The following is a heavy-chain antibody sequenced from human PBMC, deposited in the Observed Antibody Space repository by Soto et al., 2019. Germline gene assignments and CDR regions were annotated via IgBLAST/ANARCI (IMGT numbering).Heavy chain of an antibody. Sequence: ELQLVESGGDLVQPGGSLRLSCAASGFTFSNAWMSWVRQAPGKGLEWVGRIRSEVHGGTIDYAAPVKGRFTISRDDSKNTLYLQMNSLKTEDTAVYYCTTEDGNFGHWGQGTLVTVSS. D-gene: IGHD3-3*01. J-gene: IGHJ4*02. V-gene: IGHV3-15*01. CDR2: IRSEVHGGTI. CDR3: TTEDGNFGH. CDR1: GFTFSNAW.